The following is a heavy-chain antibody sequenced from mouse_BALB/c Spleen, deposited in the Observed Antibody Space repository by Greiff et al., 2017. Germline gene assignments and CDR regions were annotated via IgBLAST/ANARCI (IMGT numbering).Heavy chain of an antibody. CDR2: ISSGGGST. CDR1: GFAFSSYD. CDR3: ARQDYYGSSWYFDV. J-gene: IGHJ1*01. D-gene: IGHD1-1*01. Sequence: EVQLQESGGGLVKPGGSLKLSCAASGFAFSSYDMSWVRQTPEKRLEWVAYISSGGGSTYYPDTVKGRFTISRDNAKNTLYLQMSSLKSEDTAMYYCARQDYYGSSWYFDVWGAGTTVTVSS. V-gene: IGHV5-12-1*01.